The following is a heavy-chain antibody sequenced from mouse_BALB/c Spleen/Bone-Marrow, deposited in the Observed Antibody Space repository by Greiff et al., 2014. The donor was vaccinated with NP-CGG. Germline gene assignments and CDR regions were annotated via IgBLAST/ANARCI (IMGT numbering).Heavy chain of an antibody. CDR2: IYPGDGDT. CDR3: ARGVPMDY. V-gene: IGHV1-80*01. CDR1: GYAFSSYW. J-gene: IGHJ4*01. Sequence: QVQLQQPGAELVRPGSSVKISCKASGYAFSSYWMNWVEQRPGQGLEWIGQIYPGDGDTNYNGKFKGKATLTADKSSSTAYMQLSSLTSEDSAVYFCARGVPMDYWGQGTSVTVSS.